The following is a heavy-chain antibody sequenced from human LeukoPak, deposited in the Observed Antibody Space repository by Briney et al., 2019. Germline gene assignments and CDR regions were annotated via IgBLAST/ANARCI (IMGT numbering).Heavy chain of an antibody. CDR2: ISGSGGST. J-gene: IGHJ4*02. V-gene: IGHV3-23*01. D-gene: IGHD5-18*01. CDR3: AKGLKLWVY. CDR1: GFTFSSYA. Sequence: GGSLRLSCAASGFTFSSYAMSWVRQAPGKGLEWVSAISGSGGSTYYADSVKGRCAISRDNSKNTLYLKMNSPTAAATAVYYCAKGLKLWVYWGQGTLVTVSS.